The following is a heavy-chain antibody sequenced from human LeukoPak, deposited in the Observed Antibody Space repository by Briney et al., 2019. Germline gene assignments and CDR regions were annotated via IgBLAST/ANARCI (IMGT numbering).Heavy chain of an antibody. CDR2: TYYRSKWYN. CDR1: GDSVSSNSAA. D-gene: IGHD2-15*01. CDR3: ARGVRRWGYCSGGSCYSNYFDY. J-gene: IGHJ4*02. V-gene: IGHV6-1*01. Sequence: SQTLSLTCAISGDSVSSNSAAWNWIRQSPSRGLEWLGRTYYRSKWYNDYAVSVKSRITINPDTSKNQFSLQLNSVTPEDTAVYYCARGVRRWGYCSGGSCYSNYFDYWGQGTLVTVSS.